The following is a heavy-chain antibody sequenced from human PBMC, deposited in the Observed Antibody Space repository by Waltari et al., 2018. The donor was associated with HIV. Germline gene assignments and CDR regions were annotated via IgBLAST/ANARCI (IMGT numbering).Heavy chain of an antibody. CDR2: IKSDGTIT. CDR3: ARDLVVLRYFDWLSTYFDY. J-gene: IGHJ4*02. Sequence: EVQLVESGGGLVQPGGSLRLSCAAFGFTFRSYWMHWVRQAPGKGLVWVSRIKSDGTITTYADSVKGRFTISRDNAKNTLFLQMNSLRAEDTAIYYCARDLVVLRYFDWLSTYFDYWGQGTLVTVSS. CDR1: GFTFRSYW. D-gene: IGHD3-9*01. V-gene: IGHV3-74*01.